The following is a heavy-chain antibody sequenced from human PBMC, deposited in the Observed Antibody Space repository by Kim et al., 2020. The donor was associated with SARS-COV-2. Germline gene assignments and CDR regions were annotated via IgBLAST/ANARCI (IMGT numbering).Heavy chain of an antibody. CDR3: ARDIDDYGDYQPDY. J-gene: IGHJ4*02. V-gene: IGHV3-30-3*01. CDR2: ISYDGSNK. D-gene: IGHD4-17*01. Sequence: GGSLRLSCAASGFTFSSYAMHWVRQAPGKGLEWVAVISYDGSNKYYADSVKGRFTISRDNSKNTLYLQMNSLRAEDTAVYYCARDIDDYGDYQPDYWGQGTLVTVSS. CDR1: GFTFSSYA.